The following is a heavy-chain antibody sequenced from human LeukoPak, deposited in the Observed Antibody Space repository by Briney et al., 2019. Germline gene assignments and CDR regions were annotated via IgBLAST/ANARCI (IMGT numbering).Heavy chain of an antibody. J-gene: IGHJ4*02. CDR3: ARVFPWYFDY. CDR2: ISSSSSTI. V-gene: IGHV3-48*01. D-gene: IGHD2-21*01. CDR1: GFTFSSYS. Sequence: GGSLRLSCAASGFTFSSYSMNWVRQAPGKGLEWVSYISSSSSTIYYADSVKGRFTISRDNAKSSLYLQMNSLRAEDTAVYYCARVFPWYFDYWGQGTLVTVSS.